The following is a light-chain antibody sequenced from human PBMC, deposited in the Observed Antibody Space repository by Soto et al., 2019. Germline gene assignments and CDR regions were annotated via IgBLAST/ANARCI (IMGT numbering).Light chain of an antibody. CDR2: EVS. V-gene: IGLV2-14*01. CDR1: ISDFVVYNY. CDR3: QSYDSTLSARYV. Sequence: QSVLTQPASVSGSPGQSITISCTGTISDFVVYNYVSWYQQHPGKAPKLMIYEVSNRPSGVSNRFSGSKSGNTASLTISGLQAEDEADYYCQSYDSTLSARYVFGTGTKVTVL. J-gene: IGLJ1*01.